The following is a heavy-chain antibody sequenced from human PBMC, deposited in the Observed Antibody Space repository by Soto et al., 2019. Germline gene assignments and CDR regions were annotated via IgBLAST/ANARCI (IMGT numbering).Heavy chain of an antibody. CDR2: IYYDGRNK. Sequence: QVQLVESGGGVVQPGRSLRLSCAASGFIFNTYGMHWVRQAPGKGLEWVAVIYYDGRNKYYADSVKGRFTISRVNSKNTLNLQMNSLRVEDTAVYYCARDLGELWPSVGGYWGQGTLVTVSS. D-gene: IGHD1-26*01. J-gene: IGHJ4*02. CDR1: GFIFNTYG. CDR3: ARDLGELWPSVGGY. V-gene: IGHV3-33*01.